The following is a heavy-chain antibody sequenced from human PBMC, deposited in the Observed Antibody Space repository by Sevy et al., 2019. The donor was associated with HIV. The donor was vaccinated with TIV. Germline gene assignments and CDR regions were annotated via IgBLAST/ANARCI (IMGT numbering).Heavy chain of an antibody. CDR3: AKKMGGGSGMAFLVDY. J-gene: IGHJ4*02. V-gene: IGHV3-23*01. CDR1: GFTFSNFA. CDR2: ISGTGDYK. D-gene: IGHD5-18*01. Sequence: GGSLRLSCAASGFTFSNFAMGWVRQAPGKGLDWISVISGTGDYKYYADSVNGRFTISRDNSKNTLSLQMNSLRAEDTAIFYCAKKMGGGSGMAFLVDYWGQGTLVTVSS.